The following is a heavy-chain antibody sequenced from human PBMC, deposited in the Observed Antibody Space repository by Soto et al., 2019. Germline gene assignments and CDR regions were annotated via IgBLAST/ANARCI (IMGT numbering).Heavy chain of an antibody. Sequence: EVQLLESGGGLVQPGGSLRLSCAASGFTFSTYWMSWVRQAPGKGLEWVANIKEDGSEKYYLDSVKGRFTIYRDNAKNSLYLQMNSLRAEDTAVYYCARDKVVGPTTLDYWGQGTLVTVSS. CDR1: GFTFSTYW. V-gene: IGHV3-7*03. J-gene: IGHJ4*02. D-gene: IGHD1-26*01. CDR2: IKEDGSEK. CDR3: ARDKVVGPTTLDY.